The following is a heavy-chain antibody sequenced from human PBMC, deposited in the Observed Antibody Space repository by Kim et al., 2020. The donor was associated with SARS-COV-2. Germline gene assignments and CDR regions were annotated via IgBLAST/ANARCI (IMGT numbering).Heavy chain of an antibody. D-gene: IGHD3-3*01. Sequence: GRFTISRDKSKNTLYLQMNSLRAEDTAVYYCAKSPRITIFGVVISGWFDPWGQGTLVTVSS. CDR3: AKSPRITIFGVVISGWFDP. J-gene: IGHJ5*02. V-gene: IGHV3-23*01.